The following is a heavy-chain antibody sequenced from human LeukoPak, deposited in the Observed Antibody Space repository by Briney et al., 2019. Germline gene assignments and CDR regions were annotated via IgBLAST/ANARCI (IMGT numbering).Heavy chain of an antibody. V-gene: IGHV3-11*04. J-gene: IGHJ4*02. D-gene: IGHD3-3*01. CDR1: GFTFSDYY. CDR3: ARDALTTYYFDY. CDR2: MSNSGRTM. Sequence: PGGSLRLSCEASGFTFSDYYMTWIRQAPGKGLEWVSYMSNSGRTMYYADSVKGRFTIARDNAKNSLYLQMNSLRAEDTAVYYCARDALTTYYFDYWGQGTLVTVSS.